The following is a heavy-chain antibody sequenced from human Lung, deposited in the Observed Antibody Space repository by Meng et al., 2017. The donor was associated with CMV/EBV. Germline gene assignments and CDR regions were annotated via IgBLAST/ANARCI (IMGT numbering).Heavy chain of an antibody. J-gene: IGHJ4*02. Sequence: SVXVSXXASGYTFTDFYIHWVRLAPGQGLEWMGRINPYSGDTHFAQNFQGRVTMTRDTSISTAYMELTSLKSDDTAIYYCARDPSAGVWSGYNEYWGQGXLVTVSS. D-gene: IGHD3-3*01. CDR2: INPYSGDT. CDR3: ARDPSAGVWSGYNEY. CDR1: GYTFTDFY. V-gene: IGHV1-2*02.